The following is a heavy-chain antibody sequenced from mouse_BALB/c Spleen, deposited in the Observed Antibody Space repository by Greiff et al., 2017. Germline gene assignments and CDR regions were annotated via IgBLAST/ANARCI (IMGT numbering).Heavy chain of an antibody. D-gene: IGHD2-1*01. CDR2: IWAGGST. J-gene: IGHJ1*01. V-gene: IGHV2-9*02. CDR3: ARESRGNYDWYFDV. CDR1: GFSLTSYG. Sequence: VHLVESGPGLVAPSQSLSITCTVSGFSLTSYGVHWVRQPPGKGLEWLGVIWAGGSTNYNSALMSRLSISKDNSKSQVFLKMNSLQTDDTAMYYCARESRGNYDWYFDVWGAGTTVTVSS.